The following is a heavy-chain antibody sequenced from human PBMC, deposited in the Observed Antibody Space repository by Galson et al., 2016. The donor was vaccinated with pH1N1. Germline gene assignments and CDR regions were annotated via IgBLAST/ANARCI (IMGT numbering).Heavy chain of an antibody. CDR3: AKEKFGSKWSTFDN. Sequence: SLRLSCAASGFTFDYFSLHWVRQAPGKGLEWVSLISRVGVTFYADSVRGRFTISGDNNRNSLSLQMDGLTSEDTAFYYCAKEKFGSKWSTFDNWGQGTLVTVSS. D-gene: IGHD2-15*01. CDR1: GFTFDYFS. J-gene: IGHJ4*02. CDR2: ISRVGVT. V-gene: IGHV3-43*01.